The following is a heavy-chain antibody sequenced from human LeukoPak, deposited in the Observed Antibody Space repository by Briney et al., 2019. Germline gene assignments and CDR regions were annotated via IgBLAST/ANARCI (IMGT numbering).Heavy chain of an antibody. CDR1: GFAFSSYG. CDR2: TAYDGINK. CDR3: VKGGWFDD. J-gene: IGHJ4*02. D-gene: IGHD6-19*01. Sequence: PGGSLRLSCAASGFAFSSYGIHWVRQAPGRGLEWLAVTAYDGINKYYADSVKGRFTMSRDNPKNTLYRQMNSLSAEDTAVDYCVKGGWFDDWGQGTLVTVSS. V-gene: IGHV3-30*18.